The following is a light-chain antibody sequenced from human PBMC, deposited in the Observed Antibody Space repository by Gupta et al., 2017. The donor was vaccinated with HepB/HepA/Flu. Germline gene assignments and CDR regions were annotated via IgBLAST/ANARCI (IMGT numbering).Light chain of an antibody. CDR3: QQYYSMGT. J-gene: IGKJ1*01. Sequence: IVMTQYSASLLLSLGERATINCKSSQSVLHSSNSKNYLAWYQQQPGQPPKLLIYWASTLESGVPDRFSGGGSGTDFTLTISSLQAEDVAVYYCQQYYSMGTFGQGTKVEIK. CDR1: QSVLHSSNSKNY. V-gene: IGKV4-1*01. CDR2: WAS.